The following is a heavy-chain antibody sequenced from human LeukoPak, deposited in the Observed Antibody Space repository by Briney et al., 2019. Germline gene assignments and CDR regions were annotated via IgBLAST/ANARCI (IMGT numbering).Heavy chain of an antibody. D-gene: IGHD3-3*01. CDR3: ARGGGRLRFLELGF. CDR1: GGTFSNYA. CDR2: IIPIFGTA. Sequence: SXXVSCKASGGTFSNYAIXXVRQAPGQGXEWMXGIIPIFGTAYYAPKFQGTATITTDESTSIVYMELSNLRSEDTAVYYCARGGGRLRFLELGFWGQGTLVTVSS. V-gene: IGHV1-69*05. J-gene: IGHJ4*02.